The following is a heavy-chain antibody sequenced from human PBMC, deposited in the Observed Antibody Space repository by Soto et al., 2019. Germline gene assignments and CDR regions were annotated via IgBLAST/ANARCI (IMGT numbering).Heavy chain of an antibody. CDR2: VSSSGSTI. D-gene: IGHD6-25*01. CDR3: ARDLAAFLLDS. J-gene: IGHJ4*02. Sequence: QPXGSLRLSCAASGFTFSSYEMNWVRQAPGKGLEWVSYVSSSGSTIYYADSVKGRFTISRDNAKNSLYLQMNSLRAEDTAVYYCARDLAAFLLDSWGQGTLVTVSS. CDR1: GFTFSSYE. V-gene: IGHV3-48*03.